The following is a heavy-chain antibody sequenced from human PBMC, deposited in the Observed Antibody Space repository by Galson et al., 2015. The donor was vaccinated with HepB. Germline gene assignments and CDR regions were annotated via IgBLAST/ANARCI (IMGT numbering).Heavy chain of an antibody. CDR3: ARAWEDPGYCSSTSCSPGDWFDP. Sequence: LRLSCAASGFTFSSYSMNWVRQAPGKGLEWVSSISSSSSYIYYADSVKGRFTISRDNAKNSLYLQMNSLRAEDTAVYYCARAWEDPGYCSSTSCSPGDWFDPWGQGTLVTVSS. CDR2: ISSSSSYI. V-gene: IGHV3-21*01. D-gene: IGHD2-2*01. J-gene: IGHJ5*02. CDR1: GFTFSSYS.